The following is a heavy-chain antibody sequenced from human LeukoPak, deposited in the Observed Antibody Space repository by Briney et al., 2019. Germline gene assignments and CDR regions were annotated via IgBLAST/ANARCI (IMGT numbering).Heavy chain of an antibody. D-gene: IGHD2-8*01. CDR2: ISGSGGST. V-gene: IGHV3-23*01. CDR1: GFTFSSYA. J-gene: IGHJ4*02. Sequence: GRSLRLSCAASGFTFSSYAMHWVRQAPGKGLEWVSGISGSGGSTYYADSVKGRFTISRDNSKNTLYLQMNSLRAEDTAVYYCAKCPPYCTNGVCYTQKYYFDYWGQGTLVTVSS. CDR3: AKCPPYCTNGVCYTQKYYFDY.